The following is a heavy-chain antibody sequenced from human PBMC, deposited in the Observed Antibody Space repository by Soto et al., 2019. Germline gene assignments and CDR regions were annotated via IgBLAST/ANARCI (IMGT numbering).Heavy chain of an antibody. V-gene: IGHV3-30*18. Sequence: GGSLRLSCAASGFTFSSYGMHWVRQAPGKGLEWVAVISYDGSNKYYADSVKGRFTISRDNSKNTLYLQMNSLRAEDTAVYYCAKTGGHGVIYYGMDVWGQGTTVTVSS. CDR1: GFTFSSYG. D-gene: IGHD3-22*01. J-gene: IGHJ6*02. CDR3: AKTGGHGVIYYGMDV. CDR2: ISYDGSNK.